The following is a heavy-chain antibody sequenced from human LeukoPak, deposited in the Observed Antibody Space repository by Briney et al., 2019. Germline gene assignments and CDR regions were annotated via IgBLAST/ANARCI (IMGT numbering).Heavy chain of an antibody. V-gene: IGHV1-24*01. CDR3: ATDLLRYGGNGDAFDI. D-gene: IGHD4-23*01. Sequence: ASVKVSCKVSGYTLTELSMHWVRQAPGKGLEWMGGFDPEDGETIYAQKFQGRVTMTEDTSTDTAYMELSSLRSEDTAVYYCATDLLRYGGNGDAFDIWGQGTIVTVSS. J-gene: IGHJ3*02. CDR2: FDPEDGET. CDR1: GYTLTELS.